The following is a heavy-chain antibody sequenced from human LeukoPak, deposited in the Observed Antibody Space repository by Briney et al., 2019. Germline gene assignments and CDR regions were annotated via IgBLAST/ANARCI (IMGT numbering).Heavy chain of an antibody. Sequence: SETLSLTCTVSGGSISSYYWSWIRQPPGKGLEWIGYIYYSGSTNYNPSLKSRVTISVDTSKNQFSLKLSSVTAADTAVYYCARHLYYYDGSGHRAGRVDYWGQGTLVTVSS. D-gene: IGHD3-22*01. CDR1: GGSISSYY. V-gene: IGHV4-59*08. CDR3: ARHLYYYDGSGHRAGRVDY. CDR2: IYYSGST. J-gene: IGHJ4*02.